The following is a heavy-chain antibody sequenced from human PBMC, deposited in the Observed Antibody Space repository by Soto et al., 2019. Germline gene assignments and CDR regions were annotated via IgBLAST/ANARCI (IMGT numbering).Heavy chain of an antibody. V-gene: IGHV3-23*01. CDR3: AKDRGVDIAALSYGMDV. Sequence: GGSLRLSCAASGFTFSSYAMSWVRQAPGKGLEWVSGVSGSGGSTNYADSVKGRFTISRDNSKNTLCLQMNSLRAEDTAVYYCAKDRGVDIAALSYGMDVWGQGTTVTVSS. CDR2: VSGSGGST. J-gene: IGHJ6*02. D-gene: IGHD3-3*01. CDR1: GFTFSSYA.